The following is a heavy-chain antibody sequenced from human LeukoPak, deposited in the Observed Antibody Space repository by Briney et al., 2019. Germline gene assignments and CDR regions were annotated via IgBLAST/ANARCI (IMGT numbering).Heavy chain of an antibody. CDR1: GGSISSYY. V-gene: IGHV4-59*01. CDR2: IYYSGST. D-gene: IGHD3-10*01. J-gene: IGHJ4*02. Sequence: SETLSLTCTVSGGSISSYYWSWTRQPPGKGLEWIGYIYYSGSTNYNPSLKSRVTISVDTSKNQFSLKLSSVTAADTAVYYCARDYYGSGSYVHWGQGTLVTVSS. CDR3: ARDYYGSGSYVH.